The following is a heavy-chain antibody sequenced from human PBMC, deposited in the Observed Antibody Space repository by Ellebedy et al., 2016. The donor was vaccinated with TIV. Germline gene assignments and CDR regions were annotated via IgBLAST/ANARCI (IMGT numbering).Heavy chain of an antibody. J-gene: IGHJ4*02. CDR1: GFSLTNHW. V-gene: IGHV3-74*01. CDR3: ARGTPGPGN. CDR2: TKSDGFST. Sequence: HTGGSLRLSCAASGFSLTNHWMHWVRQAPGKGLVWVSQTKSDGFSTSYADSVRGRFTISRDEAKGTLFLQMNSLRAEDTAVYYCARGTPGPGNWGQGTLVTVSS. D-gene: IGHD3-10*01.